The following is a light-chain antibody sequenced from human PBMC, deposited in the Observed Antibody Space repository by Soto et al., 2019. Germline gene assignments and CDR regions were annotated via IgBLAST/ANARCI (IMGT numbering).Light chain of an antibody. Sequence: QSVLTQPASVSGSPGQSITISCTGTSNDVGVYNYVSWYQQHPGKAPRLMIYEATNRPSGVSNRFSGSKSGNTASLTISGLQPEDEADYYCSSYTIINTWVFGGGTQLTVL. V-gene: IGLV2-14*01. CDR2: EAT. J-gene: IGLJ3*02. CDR3: SSYTIINTWV. CDR1: SNDVGVYNY.